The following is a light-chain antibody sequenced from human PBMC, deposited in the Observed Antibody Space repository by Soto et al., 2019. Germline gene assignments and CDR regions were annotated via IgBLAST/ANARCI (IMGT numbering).Light chain of an antibody. Sequence: AIRMTQSPSSLSASTGDRVTITCRASQGISSYLAWYQQKTGKAPKLLIYAASTLQSGVTSRFSGSGSGTDFTLTISCLQSEDCATYYCQQYYSYPITFGQGTRLEIK. CDR1: QGISSY. V-gene: IGKV1-8*01. CDR3: QQYYSYPIT. J-gene: IGKJ5*01. CDR2: AAS.